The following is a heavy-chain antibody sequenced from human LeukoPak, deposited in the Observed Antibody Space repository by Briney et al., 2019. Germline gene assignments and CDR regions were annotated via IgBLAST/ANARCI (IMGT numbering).Heavy chain of an antibody. V-gene: IGHV3-74*01. CDR1: GITFSNYW. Sequence: GGSLRLSCAASGITFSNYWMHWARQAPGRGMVWVARISSDGSSTNYADSVKGRFTISRDNAKNTLYLQMKSLRAEDTAVYYCAKGGGKVQDYWGQGTLVTVSS. CDR2: ISSDGSST. CDR3: AKGGGKVQDY. D-gene: IGHD4-23*01. J-gene: IGHJ4*02.